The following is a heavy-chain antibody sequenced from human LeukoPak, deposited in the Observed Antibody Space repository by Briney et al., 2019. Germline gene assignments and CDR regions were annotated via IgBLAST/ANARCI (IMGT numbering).Heavy chain of an antibody. D-gene: IGHD6-19*01. V-gene: IGHV1-2*02. Sequence: GASVKVSCKASGYTFTGYYMHWVRQAPGQGLEWMGWINPNSGGTNYAQKFQGRVTMTRDTSISTAYMELSRLRSDDTAVYYCARGETSSGWYAEPFDYWGQGTLVTVSS. J-gene: IGHJ4*02. CDR1: GYTFTGYY. CDR2: INPNSGGT. CDR3: ARGETSSGWYAEPFDY.